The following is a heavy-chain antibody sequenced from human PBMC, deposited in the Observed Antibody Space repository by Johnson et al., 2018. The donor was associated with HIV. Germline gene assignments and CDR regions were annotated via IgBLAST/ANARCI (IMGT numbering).Heavy chain of an antibody. J-gene: IGHJ3*02. Sequence: MQLVESGGGLVKPGGSLRLSCAASGFTFSNAWMSWVRQAPGKGLEWVGRIKSNTDGGTTDYAAPVKGRFTISRDDSKNTLFLQMNSLKTEDTALYYCTAHYRNAFDIWGQGTMVTVSS. CDR3: TAHYRNAFDI. CDR2: IKSNTDGGTT. CDR1: GFTFSNAW. V-gene: IGHV3-15*01. D-gene: IGHD1-26*01.